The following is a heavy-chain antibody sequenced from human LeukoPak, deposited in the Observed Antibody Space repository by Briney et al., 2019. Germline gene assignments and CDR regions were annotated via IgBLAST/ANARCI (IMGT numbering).Heavy chain of an antibody. CDR2: ISSSSSYI. CDR1: GFTFSSYS. V-gene: IGHV3-21*01. D-gene: IGHD6-13*01. CDR3: ARDQRYSSSPTDY. Sequence: SGGSLRLSCAASGFTFSSYSMNWVRQAPGKGLEWVSSISSSSSYIYYADSVKGRFTISRDNAKNSLYLQMNSLRAEDTAVYYCARDQRYSSSPTDYWGQGTLVTVSS. J-gene: IGHJ4*02.